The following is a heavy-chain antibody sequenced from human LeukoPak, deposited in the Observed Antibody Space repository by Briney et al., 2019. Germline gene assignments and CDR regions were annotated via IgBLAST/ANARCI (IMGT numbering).Heavy chain of an antibody. CDR1: GFTFSSYW. J-gene: IGHJ4*02. V-gene: IGHV3-7*01. CDR2: IKQDGSEK. Sequence: PGGSPRLSCAASGFTFSSYWMSWVRQAPGKGLEWVANIKQDGSEKYYVDSVKGRFTISRDNAKNSLYLQMNSLRAEDTAVYYCAREAVELLWFGELSRYFDYWGQGTLVTVSS. D-gene: IGHD3-10*01. CDR3: AREAVELLWFGELSRYFDY.